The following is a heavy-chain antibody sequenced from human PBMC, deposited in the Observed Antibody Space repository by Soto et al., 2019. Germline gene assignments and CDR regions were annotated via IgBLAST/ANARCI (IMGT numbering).Heavy chain of an antibody. J-gene: IGHJ6*03. CDR3: AKDCSSWSYYYYYMDV. V-gene: IGHV3-23*01. CDR2: ISGSGGST. D-gene: IGHD2-8*02. Sequence: GGSLRLSCAASGFTFSSYAMSWVRQAPGKGLEWVSAISGSGGSTYYADSVKGRFTISRDNSKNTLYLQMNSLRAEDTAVYYCAKDCSSWSYYYYYMDVWGKGTTITVSS. CDR1: GFTFSSYA.